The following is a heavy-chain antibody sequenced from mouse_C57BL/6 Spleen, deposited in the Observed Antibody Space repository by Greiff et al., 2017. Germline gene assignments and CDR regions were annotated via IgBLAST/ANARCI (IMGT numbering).Heavy chain of an antibody. D-gene: IGHD2-4*01. Sequence: VKLVESGAELVRPGASVKLSCKASGYTFTDYYINWVKQRPGQGLEWIARIYPGSGNTYYNEKFKGKATLTAEKSSSTAYMQLSSLTSEDSAVYFCARGDYDGAWFAYWGQGTLVTVSA. CDR1: GYTFTDYY. J-gene: IGHJ3*01. CDR3: ARGDYDGAWFAY. V-gene: IGHV1-76*01. CDR2: IYPGSGNT.